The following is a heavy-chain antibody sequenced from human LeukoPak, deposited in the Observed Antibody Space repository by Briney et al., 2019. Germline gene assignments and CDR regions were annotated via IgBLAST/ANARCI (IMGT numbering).Heavy chain of an antibody. CDR3: AKSPLTTVVTHFDY. Sequence: GASLRLSCAASGFTFSSYAMSWVRQAPGKGLEWVSAISGSGGSTYYADSVKGRFTISRDNSKNTLYLQMDSLRAEDTAVYYCAKSPLTTVVTHFDYWGQGTLVTVSS. V-gene: IGHV3-23*01. CDR1: GFTFSSYA. J-gene: IGHJ4*02. CDR2: ISGSGGST. D-gene: IGHD4-23*01.